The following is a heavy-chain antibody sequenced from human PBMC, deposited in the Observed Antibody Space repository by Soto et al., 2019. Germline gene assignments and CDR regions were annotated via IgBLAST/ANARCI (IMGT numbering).Heavy chain of an antibody. D-gene: IGHD6-13*01. J-gene: IGHJ3*02. CDR1: GRTVCSYP. V-gene: IGHV1-69*01. Sequence: SMNVSCEASGRTVCSYPNSWGRQASCQGLESMGGIIPIFGTANYAQKFQGRVTITADESTSTAYMELSSLRSEDTAVYYCARGEGSSWYGDAFDIRGQATMVTVSS. CDR3: ARGEGSSWYGDAFDI. CDR2: IIPIFGTA.